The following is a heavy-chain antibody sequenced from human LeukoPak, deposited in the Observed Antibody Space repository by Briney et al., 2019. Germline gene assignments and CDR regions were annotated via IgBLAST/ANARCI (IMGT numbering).Heavy chain of an antibody. J-gene: IGHJ6*02. D-gene: IGHD5-18*01. Sequence: ASVKVSCKASGYTFTGYYMHWVRQAPGQGLEWMGWINPNSGGTNYAQKFQGRVTMTRDTSISTAYMELSRLRSDDTAVYYCARDKVLFYSYGSRQSYYYYGMDVWGQGTTVTVSS. V-gene: IGHV1-2*02. CDR2: INPNSGGT. CDR3: ARDKVLFYSYGSRQSYYYYGMDV. CDR1: GYTFTGYY.